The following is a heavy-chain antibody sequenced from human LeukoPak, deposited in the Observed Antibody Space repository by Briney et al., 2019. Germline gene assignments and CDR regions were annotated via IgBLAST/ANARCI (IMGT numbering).Heavy chain of an antibody. D-gene: IGHD1-1*01. CDR1: GGSISSSSYY. J-gene: IGHJ3*02. Sequence: PSETLSLTCTVSGGSISSSSYYWGWIRQPPGKGLEWIGSIYYSGSTNYNPSLKSRVTISVDTSKNQFSLKLSSVTAADTAMYYCASLQPGGSDAFDIWGQGTMVTVSS. CDR3: ASLQPGGSDAFDI. V-gene: IGHV4-39*07. CDR2: IYYSGST.